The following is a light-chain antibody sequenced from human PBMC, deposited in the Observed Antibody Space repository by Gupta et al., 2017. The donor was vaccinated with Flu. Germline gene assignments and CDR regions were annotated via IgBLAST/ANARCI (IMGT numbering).Light chain of an antibody. Sequence: QSVLTQPPSVSGTPGQRVIISCSGSRSNIRSHPVTWYQQLPGTAPKLLLDSNNHRRSGVPDRVSCSKSGASASLAISGLQSEDEADYYCATWDDSFNGLWVFGGGTKLTVL. J-gene: IGLJ3*02. V-gene: IGLV1-44*01. CDR3: ATWDDSFNGLWV. CDR2: SNN. CDR1: RSNIRSHP.